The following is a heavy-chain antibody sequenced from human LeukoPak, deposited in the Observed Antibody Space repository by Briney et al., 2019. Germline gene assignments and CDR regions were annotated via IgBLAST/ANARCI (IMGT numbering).Heavy chain of an antibody. CDR2: IYYSGST. CDR1: GGSISSSSYY. CDR3: AREAPPYSSSSNSDAFDI. Sequence: PSETLSLTCTVSGGSISSSSYYWGWIRQPPGKGLEWIGSIYYSGSTYYNPSLKSRVTISVDTSKNQFSLKLSSVTAADTAVYYCAREAPPYSSSSNSDAFDIWGQGTMVTVSS. D-gene: IGHD6-6*01. J-gene: IGHJ3*02. V-gene: IGHV4-39*07.